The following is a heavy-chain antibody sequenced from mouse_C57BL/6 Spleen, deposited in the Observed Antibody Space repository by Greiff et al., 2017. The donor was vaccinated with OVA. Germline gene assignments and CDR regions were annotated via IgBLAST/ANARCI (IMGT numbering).Heavy chain of an antibody. CDR2: IHPSDSDT. J-gene: IGHJ2*01. V-gene: IGHV1-74*01. CDR1: GYTFTSYW. D-gene: IGHD4-1*01. Sequence: QVQLQQPGAELVKPGASVKVSCTASGYTFTSYWMHWVKQRPGQGLAWIGRIHPSDSDTNYNKKIKGKATLTVDKSSSTAYMQLSSLTSEDSAVYGWAIPMNCEFGYWGQGTTLTVSS. CDR3: AIPMNCEFGY.